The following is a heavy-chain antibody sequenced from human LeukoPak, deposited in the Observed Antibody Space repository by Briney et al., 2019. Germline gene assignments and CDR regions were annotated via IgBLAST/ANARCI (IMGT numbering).Heavy chain of an antibody. V-gene: IGHV4-39*01. CDR1: GGSISSSSYY. CDR2: IYYSGST. D-gene: IGHD2-2*01. J-gene: IGHJ5*02. Sequence: PSETLSLTCTVSGGSISSSSYYWGWIRQPPGKGLEWIGSIYYSGSTYYNPSLKSRVTISVDTSKNQFSLKLSSVTAADTAVYYCARQGYCSSTGCYRSHWFDPWGQGTLVTVSS. CDR3: ARQGYCSSTGCYRSHWFDP.